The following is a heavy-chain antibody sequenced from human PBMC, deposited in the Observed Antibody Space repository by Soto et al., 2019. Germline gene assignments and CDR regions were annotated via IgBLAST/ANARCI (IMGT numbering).Heavy chain of an antibody. D-gene: IGHD5-12*01. CDR1: GFTVSGNY. V-gene: IGHV3-66*01. CDR3: ASYGGYARGY. Sequence: GESLKISCAASGFTVSGNYMNWVRQAPGKGLEWVSVIYSGGSTYYADSVKGRFTISRDNSKNTLYLQMNSLRAEDTAVYYCASYGGYARGYWGQGTLVTVSS. J-gene: IGHJ4*02. CDR2: IYSGGST.